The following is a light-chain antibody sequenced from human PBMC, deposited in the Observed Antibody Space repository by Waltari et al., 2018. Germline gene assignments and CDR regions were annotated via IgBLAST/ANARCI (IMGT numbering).Light chain of an antibody. CDR3: QQYENLIT. J-gene: IGKJ5*01. CDR1: QSVSTN. Sequence: IVMTQSPATLSVSPGERVALSCRASQSVSTNFAWYQQRPGQAPRLLIYDTSTRATGIPARFSGSGSGTEFTLTISSLRSEDSAIYYCQQYENLITFGQGTRLEIK. CDR2: DTS. V-gene: IGKV3D-15*01.